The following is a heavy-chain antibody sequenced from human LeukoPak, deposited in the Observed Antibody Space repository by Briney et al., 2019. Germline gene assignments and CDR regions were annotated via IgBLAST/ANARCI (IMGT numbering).Heavy chain of an antibody. D-gene: IGHD6-6*01. CDR2: ISWNSGSI. V-gene: IGHV3-9*03. CDR1: GFTFDDYA. J-gene: IGHJ6*03. CDR3: AKDIASSYYYYYMDV. Sequence: GRSLRLSCAASGFTFDDYAMHWVRQAPGKGLEWVSGISWNSGSIGYADSVKGRFTISRDNAKNSLYLQMNSLIAEDMALYYCAKDIASSYYYYYMDVWGKGTTVTVSS.